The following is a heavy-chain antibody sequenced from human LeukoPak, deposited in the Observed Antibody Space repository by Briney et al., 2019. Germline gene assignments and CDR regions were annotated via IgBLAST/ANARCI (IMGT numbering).Heavy chain of an antibody. D-gene: IGHD3-3*01. V-gene: IGHV4-39*01. CDR2: IYYSGST. Sequence: SETLSLTCTVSGGSISSSSYYWGWIRQPPGKGLEWIGSIYYSGSTYYNPSLKSRVTISVDTSKNQFSLKLTSVTAADTAMYYCVRGPGVTISGVVNGPFDNWGQGTLVTVSS. CDR1: GGSISSSSYY. CDR3: VRGPGVTISGVVNGPFDN. J-gene: IGHJ4*02.